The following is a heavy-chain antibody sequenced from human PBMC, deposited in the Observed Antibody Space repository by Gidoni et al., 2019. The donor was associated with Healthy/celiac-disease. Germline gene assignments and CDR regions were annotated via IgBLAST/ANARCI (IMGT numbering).Heavy chain of an antibody. V-gene: IGHV1-46*01. J-gene: IGHJ6*02. CDR1: GYTFTSYY. CDR2: INPSGGIT. Sequence: QVQLVQSGAEVKKHGASVKVSCKASGYTFTSYYMHWVRQAPGQGLEWMGIINPSGGITSYAQKFQGRVTMTRDTSTSTVYMELSSLRSEDTAVYYCARDSAVTTGEHYYYYGMDVWGQGTTVTVSS. CDR3: ARDSAVTTGEHYYYYGMDV. D-gene: IGHD4-17*01.